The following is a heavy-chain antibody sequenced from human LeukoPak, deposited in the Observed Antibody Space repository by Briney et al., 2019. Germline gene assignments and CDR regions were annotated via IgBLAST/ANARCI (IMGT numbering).Heavy chain of an antibody. Sequence: GGSLRLSCSASGFTFSSYSMNWVRHAPGKWLEWVSYISSSSSTIYYADSVKGRFTISRDNAKNSLYLQMNSLRAEDTAVYYCARDITIDPWFGEFNHDAFDIWGQGTMVTVSS. CDR3: ARDITIDPWFGEFNHDAFDI. D-gene: IGHD3-10*01. J-gene: IGHJ3*02. V-gene: IGHV3-48*04. CDR1: GFTFSSYS. CDR2: ISSSSSTI.